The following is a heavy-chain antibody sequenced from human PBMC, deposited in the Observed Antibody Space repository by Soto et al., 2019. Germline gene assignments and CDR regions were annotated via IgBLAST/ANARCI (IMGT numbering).Heavy chain of an antibody. CDR1: GFTFSSYS. CDR2: IGGTGTTK. CDR3: ARDPKSGISYFDS. D-gene: IGHD2-8*02. V-gene: IGHV3-48*01. Sequence: EVQVVESGGGLAQPGESLTLSCRASGFTFSSYSMNWVRQAPGRGLEWVSFIGGTGTTKYYADSVKGRFTISRDNAGNSLYVQMSSLIAEDTAVCYCARDPKSGISYFDSWGQGVLVTVSS. J-gene: IGHJ4*02.